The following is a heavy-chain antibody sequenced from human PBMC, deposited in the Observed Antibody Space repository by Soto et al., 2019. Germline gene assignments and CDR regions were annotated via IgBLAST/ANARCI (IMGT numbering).Heavy chain of an antibody. V-gene: IGHV4-59*01. CDR3: VRGGSSWYNWFDL. CDR2: IYYSGST. Sequence: PSENLSLTCTVSGGSISSYYWSWIRQPPGKGLEWIGYIYYSGSTNYNPSLKSRVTISVDTSKNQFSLKLSSVTAADTAVYYCVRGGSSWYNWFDLWGQGXLLTVST. CDR1: GGSISSYY. J-gene: IGHJ5*02. D-gene: IGHD6-13*01.